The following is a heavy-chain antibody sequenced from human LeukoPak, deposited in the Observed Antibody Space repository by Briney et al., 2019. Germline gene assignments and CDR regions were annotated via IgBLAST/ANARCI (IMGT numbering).Heavy chain of an antibody. D-gene: IGHD2-21*02. Sequence: ASVKVPCKASGYTFTSYDINWVRQATGQGLEWMGWMNPNSGNTGYAQKFQGRVTMTRNTSISTAYMELSSLRSEDTAVYYCARGGVVVTAKQYYYGMDVWGQGTTVTVSS. CDR2: MNPNSGNT. CDR1: GYTFTSYD. CDR3: ARGGVVVTAKQYYYGMDV. J-gene: IGHJ6*02. V-gene: IGHV1-8*01.